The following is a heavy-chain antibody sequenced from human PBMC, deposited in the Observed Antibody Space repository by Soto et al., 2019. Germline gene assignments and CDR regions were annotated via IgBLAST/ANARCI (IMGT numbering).Heavy chain of an antibody. CDR1: GFILRNYA. J-gene: IGHJ4*02. CDR3: AKDAPGGGWRSDY. D-gene: IGHD2-21*01. CDR2: ITATDAGT. V-gene: IGHV3-23*01. Sequence: EVQLLESGGGLVHPGESLRLSCAASGFILRNYAMSWVRQPPGKGLEWVSTITATDAGTVYADSVKGRFTISRDNSKNTLYLQMNSLRVEDTAVYYCAKDAPGGGWRSDYWGQGARVTVSS.